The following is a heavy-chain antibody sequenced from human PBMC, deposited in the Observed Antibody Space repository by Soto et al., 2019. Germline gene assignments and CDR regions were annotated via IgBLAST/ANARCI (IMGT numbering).Heavy chain of an antibody. CDR1: GFTFSNAW. V-gene: IGHV3-15*01. CDR3: TTDPITIWRGGQYMDV. D-gene: IGHD3-3*01. Sequence: GGSLRLSCAASGFTFSNAWMSWVRQAPGKGLEWVGRIKSKTDGGTTDYAAPVKGRFTISSDDSKNTLYLKMNSLKTEDTAVYYCTTDPITIWRGGQYMDVWGKGTTVTVSS. CDR2: IKSKTDGGTT. J-gene: IGHJ6*03.